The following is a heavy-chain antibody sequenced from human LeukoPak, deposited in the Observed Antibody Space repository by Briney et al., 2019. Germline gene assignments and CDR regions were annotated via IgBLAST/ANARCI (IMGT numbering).Heavy chain of an antibody. Sequence: ASVKVSCKASEYTFTDYYMHWVRQAPGQGLECLVWINPKSGVTNYSQKFQGRVTMNRDPSISSAYMERNSLRSDDTAVYYCARDAWLVGATNLYYFDHWGQGTLVTVSA. CDR1: EYTFTDYY. D-gene: IGHD1-26*01. CDR3: ARDAWLVGATNLYYFDH. CDR2: INPKSGVT. J-gene: IGHJ4*02. V-gene: IGHV1-2*02.